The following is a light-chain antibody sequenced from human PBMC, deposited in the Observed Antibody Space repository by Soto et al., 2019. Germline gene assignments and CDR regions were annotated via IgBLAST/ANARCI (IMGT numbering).Light chain of an antibody. CDR2: AAS. Sequence: DIQMTQSPSSVSASVGDRATITCRASRSLSSWLAWYQQKPGKAPKLLIFAASSLQSGVPSRFSGTGSGTDFTLTISSLQPADFATYYCQQSYDTPRTFGQGTKVDIK. J-gene: IGKJ1*01. CDR1: RSLSSW. V-gene: IGKV1-12*01. CDR3: QQSYDTPRT.